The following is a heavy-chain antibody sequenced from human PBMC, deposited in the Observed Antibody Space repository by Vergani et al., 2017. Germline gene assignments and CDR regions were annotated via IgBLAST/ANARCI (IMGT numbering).Heavy chain of an antibody. J-gene: IGHJ6*02. V-gene: IGHV1-24*01. CDR1: GYTLTELS. CDR3: ASGLVVVAATPWDYYYYGMDV. D-gene: IGHD2-15*01. CDR2: FDPEDGET. Sequence: QVQLVQSGAEVKKPGASVKVSCKVSGYTLTELSMHWVRQAPGKGLEWMGGFDPEDGETIYAQKFQGRVTMPEDTSTDTAYMELSSLRSEDTAVYYCASGLVVVAATPWDYYYYGMDVWGQGTTVTVSS.